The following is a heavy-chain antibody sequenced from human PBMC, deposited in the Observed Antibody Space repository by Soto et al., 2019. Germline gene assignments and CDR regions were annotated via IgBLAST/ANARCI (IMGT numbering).Heavy chain of an antibody. Sequence: QVQLQQWGAGLLKPSETLSLTCAVYGGSFSGYYWSWIRQPPGKGLEWIGEINHSGSTNYNPSLKSRVTISVDTSKNQFSLKLRSVTAADTAVYYCARAPRGHSSSWYFWFDYWGQGTLVTVSS. V-gene: IGHV4-34*01. CDR3: ARAPRGHSSSWYFWFDY. CDR2: INHSGST. CDR1: GGSFSGYY. D-gene: IGHD6-13*01. J-gene: IGHJ4*02.